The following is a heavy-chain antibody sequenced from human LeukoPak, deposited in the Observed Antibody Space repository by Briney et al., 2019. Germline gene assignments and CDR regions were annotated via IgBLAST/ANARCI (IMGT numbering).Heavy chain of an antibody. CDR1: GGSVSSGDYY. Sequence: PSETLSLTCTLSGGSVSSGDYYWSWIRQPPGKGLEWIVYTSYSGSTNYNPSLKSRITISIDTSKNQFFLKLSSVTAADTAVYYCARHPYYYDSSGSLLGVYFDYWGQGTLVTVSS. V-gene: IGHV4-61*08. J-gene: IGHJ4*02. CDR2: TSYSGST. CDR3: ARHPYYYDSSGSLLGVYFDY. D-gene: IGHD3-22*01.